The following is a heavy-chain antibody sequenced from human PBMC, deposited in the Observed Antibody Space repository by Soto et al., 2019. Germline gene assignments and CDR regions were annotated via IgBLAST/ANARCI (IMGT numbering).Heavy chain of an antibody. CDR2: ISSSGLTT. Sequence: GGSLRLSCQASGFNFRMYEMHWVRKAPGKGLEWVSYISSSGLTTYYADFAEGRFAISRDNAKDSLYLHLNSLRVGDTAVYYCARYATRGHWWGLGTQVTVSS. CDR3: ARYATRGHW. D-gene: IGHD2-8*01. J-gene: IGHJ4*01. V-gene: IGHV3-48*03. CDR1: GFNFRMYE.